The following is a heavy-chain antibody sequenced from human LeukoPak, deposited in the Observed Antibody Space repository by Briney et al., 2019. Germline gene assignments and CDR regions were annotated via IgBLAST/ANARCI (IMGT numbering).Heavy chain of an antibody. Sequence: GGSLRLSCAASGFTFSSYAMSWVRQAPAKGLVWVSAISGSGGSTYYADSVKGRFTISRDNSKNTLYLQMNSLRAEDTAVYYCAKEENYGSGSYYHYYYMDVWGKGTTVTVSS. J-gene: IGHJ6*03. CDR1: GFTFSSYA. CDR2: ISGSGGST. D-gene: IGHD3-10*01. CDR3: AKEENYGSGSYYHYYYMDV. V-gene: IGHV3-23*01.